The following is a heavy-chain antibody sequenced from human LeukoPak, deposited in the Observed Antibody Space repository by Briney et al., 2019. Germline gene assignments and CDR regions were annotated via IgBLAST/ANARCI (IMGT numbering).Heavy chain of an antibody. D-gene: IGHD4-17*01. V-gene: IGHV4-59*01. CDR3: ARRQDYADYDLGAFDI. J-gene: IGHJ3*02. Sequence: SETLSLTCTVSGGSIRSYYWSWIRLPPGKGLEWIGYIYYSGITKYNPSLKSRATISVDTSRNQVSLKLNSVTAADTAVYYCARRQDYADYDLGAFDIWGQGTMVTVSS. CDR2: IYYSGIT. CDR1: GGSIRSYY.